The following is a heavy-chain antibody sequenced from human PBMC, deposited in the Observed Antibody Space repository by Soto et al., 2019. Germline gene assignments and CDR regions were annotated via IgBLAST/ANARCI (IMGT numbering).Heavy chain of an antibody. CDR3: AREGSMVNWFDP. CDR1: GGSISSYY. D-gene: IGHD3-10*01. Sequence: SETLSLTCTASGGSISSYYWSWIRQPPGKGLEWIGYIYYSGSTNYNPSLKSRVTISVDTSKNQFSLKLSSVTAADTAVYYCAREGSMVNWFDPWGQGTLVTVSS. J-gene: IGHJ5*02. CDR2: IYYSGST. V-gene: IGHV4-59*01.